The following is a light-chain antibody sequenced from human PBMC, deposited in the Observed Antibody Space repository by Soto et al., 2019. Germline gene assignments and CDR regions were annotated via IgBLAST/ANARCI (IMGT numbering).Light chain of an antibody. CDR1: SSDVGGYNY. Sequence: QSVLTQPRSVSGSPGQSVTISCTGTSSDVGGYNYVSWYQQHPGKAPKLMIYAVSKRPSGVPDRFSGSKSGNTASLTISGLQAEDEADYYCCSYAGSYTPVFGGGTQLTVL. J-gene: IGLJ2*01. CDR2: AVS. CDR3: CSYAGSYTPV. V-gene: IGLV2-11*01.